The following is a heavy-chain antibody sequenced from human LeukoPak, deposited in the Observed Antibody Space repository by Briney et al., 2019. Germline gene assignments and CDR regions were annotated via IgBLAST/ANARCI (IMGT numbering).Heavy chain of an antibody. CDR1: GGTFSSYA. D-gene: IGHD6-19*01. CDR2: IIPIFGTA. CDR3: ARDGPSSGWYPSGNDY. V-gene: IGHV1-69*05. Sequence: SVKVSCKASGGTFSSYAISWVRQAPGQGLEWMGGIIPIFGTANYAQKFQGRVTITRDTSISTAYMELSRLRSDDTAVYYCARDGPSSGWYPSGNDYWGQGTLVTVSS. J-gene: IGHJ4*02.